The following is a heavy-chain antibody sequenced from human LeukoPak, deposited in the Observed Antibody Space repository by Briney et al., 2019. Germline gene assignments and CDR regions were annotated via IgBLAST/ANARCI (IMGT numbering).Heavy chain of an antibody. CDR3: ARDPSIAAQNWFDP. Sequence: EASVKVSCKASGYTFTGYYMHWVRQAPGQGLEWMGWINPNSGGTNYAQKFQGRVTMTRDTSISTAYMELSRLRSDDTAVYYCARDPSIAAQNWFDPWGQGTLVTVSS. J-gene: IGHJ5*02. CDR2: INPNSGGT. D-gene: IGHD6-6*01. V-gene: IGHV1-2*02. CDR1: GYTFTGYY.